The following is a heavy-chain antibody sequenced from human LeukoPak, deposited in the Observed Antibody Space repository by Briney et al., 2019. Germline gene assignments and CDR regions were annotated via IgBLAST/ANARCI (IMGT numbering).Heavy chain of an antibody. CDR1: VFTFRTSA. V-gene: IGHV3-23*01. CDR2: INGGDYST. J-gene: IGHJ4*02. CDR3: ATANPTPRGINFDS. Sequence: PGVSLRLSCASSVFTFRTSAMSWVRQAPARGLQWVSSINGGDYSTYYADSVKGRFTISRDSSKNILYLQMNSLRTDDTAMYYCATANPTPRGINFDSWGQGTLVTVSS. D-gene: IGHD3-10*01.